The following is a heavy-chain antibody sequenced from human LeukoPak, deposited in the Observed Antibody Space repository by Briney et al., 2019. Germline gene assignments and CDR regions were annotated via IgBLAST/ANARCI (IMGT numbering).Heavy chain of an antibody. CDR1: GFTFSSYA. V-gene: IGHV3-30-3*01. D-gene: IGHD3-3*01. Sequence: GGSLRLSCAASGFTFSSYAMHWVRQAPGKGLEWVAVISYDGSNKYYADSVKGRFTISRDNSKNTLYLQMNSLRAEDTAVYYCARDMGLDDFWSGPPPNWFDPWGQGTLVTVSS. CDR2: ISYDGSNK. J-gene: IGHJ5*02. CDR3: ARDMGLDDFWSGPPPNWFDP.